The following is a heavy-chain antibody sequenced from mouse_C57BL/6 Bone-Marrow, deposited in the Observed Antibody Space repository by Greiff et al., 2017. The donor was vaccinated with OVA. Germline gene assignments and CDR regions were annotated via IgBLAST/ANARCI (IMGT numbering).Heavy chain of an antibody. CDR2: IDPNSGGT. V-gene: IGHV1-72*01. D-gene: IGHD2-3*01. CDR3: AREGPYDGYKAWFAY. Sequence: QVQLQQPGAELVKPGASVKLSCKASGYTFTSYWMHWVKQRPGRGLEWIGRIDPNSGGTKYNEKFKSKATLTVDKPSSTAYMQLSSLTSEDSAVYYCAREGPYDGYKAWFAYWGQGTLGTVSA. J-gene: IGHJ3*01. CDR1: GYTFTSYW.